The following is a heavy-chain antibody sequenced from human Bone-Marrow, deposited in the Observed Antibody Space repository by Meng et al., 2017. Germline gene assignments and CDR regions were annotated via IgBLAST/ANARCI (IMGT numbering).Heavy chain of an antibody. D-gene: IGHD3-9*01. CDR3: ARDSGYVYYDILTAIRLGGAFDI. CDR2: ISAYNGNT. J-gene: IGHJ3*02. CDR1: GYTFTSYG. V-gene: IGHV1-18*01. Sequence: ASVKVSCKASGYTFTSYGISWVRQAPGQGLEWMGWISAYNGNTNYAQKLQGRVTITTDTSTSTAYMELRSLRSDDTAVYYCARDSGYVYYDILTAIRLGGAFDIWDQGTMVTVSS.